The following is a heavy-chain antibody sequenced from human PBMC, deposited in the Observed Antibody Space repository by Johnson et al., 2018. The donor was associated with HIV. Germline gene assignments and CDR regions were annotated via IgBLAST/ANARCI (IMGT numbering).Heavy chain of an antibody. CDR3: AREATGTTNAFYM. CDR2: ISGSGGST. V-gene: IGHV3-23*01. Sequence: FSSYAMSWVRQAPGKGLEWVSAISGSGGSTYYADSVKGRFTISRDNAKNSLYLQMNSLRAEDTAVYYCAREATGTTNAFYMWGQGTMVTVSS. CDR1: FSSYA. D-gene: IGHD1-7*01. J-gene: IGHJ3*02.